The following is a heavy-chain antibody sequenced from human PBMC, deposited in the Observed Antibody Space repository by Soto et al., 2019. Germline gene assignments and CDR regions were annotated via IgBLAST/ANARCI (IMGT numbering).Heavy chain of an antibody. D-gene: IGHD2-15*01. Sequence: QVQLVQSGAEVMKPGSSVKVSCKASGGTFSSYAISWVRQAPGQGLEWMGGIIPIFGTANYAQKFQGRVTITADESTSTAYMELSSLRSEDTAVYYCARDTGSYYCSGGSCYPGFADYWGQGTLVTVSS. V-gene: IGHV1-69*01. CDR3: ARDTGSYYCSGGSCYPGFADY. CDR2: IIPIFGTA. J-gene: IGHJ4*02. CDR1: GGTFSSYA.